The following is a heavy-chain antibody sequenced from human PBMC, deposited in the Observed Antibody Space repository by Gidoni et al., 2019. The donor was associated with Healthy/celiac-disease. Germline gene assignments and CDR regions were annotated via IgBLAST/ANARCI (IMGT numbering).Heavy chain of an antibody. D-gene: IGHD3-22*01. J-gene: IGHJ5*02. Sequence: NWVRQAPGKGLEWVSSISSSSSYIYYADSVKGRFTISRDNAKNSLYLKMNSLRAEDTAVYYCARFQYYYDSSGLNWFDPWGQGTLVTVSS. CDR3: ARFQYYYDSSGLNWFDP. CDR2: ISSSSSYI. V-gene: IGHV3-21*01.